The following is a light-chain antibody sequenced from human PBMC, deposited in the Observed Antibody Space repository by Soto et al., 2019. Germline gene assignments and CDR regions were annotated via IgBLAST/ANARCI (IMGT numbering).Light chain of an antibody. CDR1: QSIGSW. CDR2: KAS. Sequence: DIQMTQSPSTLSGSVVDRVIITCLASQSIGSWLAWYQQQPGKVPKLLIYKASTLKSGVPSRFSGSGSGTEFTLTISSLQPDDFATYYCQHYNSYSEAFGQGTKVDIK. V-gene: IGKV1-5*03. J-gene: IGKJ1*01. CDR3: QHYNSYSEA.